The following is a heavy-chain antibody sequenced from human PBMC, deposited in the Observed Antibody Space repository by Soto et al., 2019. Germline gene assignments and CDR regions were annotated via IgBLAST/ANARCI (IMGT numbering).Heavy chain of an antibody. D-gene: IGHD2-15*01. CDR1: WDTVSSNSVA. CDR3: ALSEKDSDYQYYLMDV. Sequence: SQTLSLTCVGSWDTVSSNSVAWNWVRQSPSRGLGWLGRTYYRSRWYSDYAVSVRSRIDINADTSKNQVSLQLNSVTPEDTAVYYCALSEKDSDYQYYLMDVRGQGTTVTVSS. J-gene: IGHJ6*02. V-gene: IGHV6-1*01. CDR2: TYYRSRWYS.